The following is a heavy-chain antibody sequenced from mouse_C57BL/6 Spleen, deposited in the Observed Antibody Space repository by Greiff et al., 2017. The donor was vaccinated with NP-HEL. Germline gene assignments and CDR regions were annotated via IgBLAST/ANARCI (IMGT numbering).Heavy chain of an antibody. V-gene: IGHV7-3*01. CDR1: GFTFTDYY. Sequence: EVKLVESGGGLVQPGGSLSLSCAASGFTFTDYYMSWVRQPPGKALEWLGFIRNKANGYTTEYSASVKGRFTISRDNSQSILYLQMNALRAEDSASYYCAGFDGSRGPYYYAMDYWGQGTSVTVSS. D-gene: IGHD1-1*01. J-gene: IGHJ4*01. CDR2: IRNKANGYTT. CDR3: AGFDGSRGPYYYAMDY.